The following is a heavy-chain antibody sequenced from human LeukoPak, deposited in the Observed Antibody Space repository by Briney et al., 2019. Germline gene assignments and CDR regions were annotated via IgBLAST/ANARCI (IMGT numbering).Heavy chain of an antibody. CDR1: GGSISSYY. CDR3: ARGTYGSSWQLEHFDY. CDR2: IYYSGST. D-gene: IGHD6-13*01. V-gene: IGHV4-59*01. Sequence: PSETLSLTCTVSGGSISSYYWSWIRQPPGKEPEWIGYIYYSGSTNYNPSLKNRVTISVDTSKNQFSLKLSSLTAADTAVYYCARGTYGSSWQLEHFDYWGQGTLVTVSS. J-gene: IGHJ4*02.